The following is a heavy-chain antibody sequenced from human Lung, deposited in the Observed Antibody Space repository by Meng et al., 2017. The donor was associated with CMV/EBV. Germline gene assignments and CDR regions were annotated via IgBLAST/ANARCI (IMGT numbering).Heavy chain of an antibody. CDR3: ARDRFEDYDFWSGYSLTDYYGMDV. V-gene: IGHV3-7*01. CDR2: IKQDGSEK. CDR1: GFTFSSYW. Sequence: GGSXRLXCAATGFTFSSYWMSWVRQAPGKGLEWVANIKQDGSEKYYVDSVKGRFTISRDNAKNSLYLQMNSLRAEDTAVYYCARDRFEDYDFWSGYSLTDYYGMDVXGQGXTVTVS. D-gene: IGHD3-3*01. J-gene: IGHJ6*02.